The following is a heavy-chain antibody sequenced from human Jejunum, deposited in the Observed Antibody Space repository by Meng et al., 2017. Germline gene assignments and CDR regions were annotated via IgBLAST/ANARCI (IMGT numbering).Heavy chain of an antibody. CDR1: GASIIKNNW. Sequence: QVQLQESSPGLVKPSGALSLTCAVSGASIIKNNWWSWVRPPPGKGLEWIGEISHTGRINYNPSLKSRVTMSLDKSKNQFSLDLTSVTGADTAVYYCARDLLDPNIAATGWFDPWGQGTLVTVSS. D-gene: IGHD2/OR15-2a*01. CDR2: ISHTGRI. V-gene: IGHV4-4*02. CDR3: ARDLLDPNIAATGWFDP. J-gene: IGHJ5*02.